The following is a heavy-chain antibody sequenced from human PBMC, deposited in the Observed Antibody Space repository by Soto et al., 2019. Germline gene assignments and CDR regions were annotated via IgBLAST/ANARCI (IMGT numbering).Heavy chain of an antibody. J-gene: IGHJ4*02. CDR2: ITDSGGDT. CDR1: GFTFSSYA. CDR3: AKGSASSRPYYFDY. D-gene: IGHD2-2*01. V-gene: IGHV3-23*01. Sequence: EVQLLESGGGFVQPGGSLRLSCAASGFTFSSYAMSWVRQAPGKGLEWVSAITDSGGDTYHGDSVKGRFTISRDNSKNTLYMQMNSLTAEDTAVYYCAKGSASSRPYYFDYWGQGTLVTVSS.